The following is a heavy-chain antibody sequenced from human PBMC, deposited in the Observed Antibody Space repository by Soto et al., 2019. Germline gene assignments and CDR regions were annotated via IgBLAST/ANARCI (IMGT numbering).Heavy chain of an antibody. CDR3: ARGGGVYYFDY. Sequence: QVQLQESGPGLVKPSETLSLTCTVSGGSISSYYWSWIRQPPGKGLEWIGYIYYMGITDYNPSLKSRVTISVATSKSQFSLQLSSVTAADTAVYYCARGGGVYYFDYWGQGTLVTVSS. CDR1: GGSISSYY. CDR2: IYYMGIT. D-gene: IGHD2-8*02. V-gene: IGHV4-59*01. J-gene: IGHJ4*02.